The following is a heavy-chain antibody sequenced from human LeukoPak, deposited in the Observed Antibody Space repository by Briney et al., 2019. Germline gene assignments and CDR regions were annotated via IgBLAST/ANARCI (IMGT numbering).Heavy chain of an antibody. CDR3: ARLTYSSGWYSSWFDP. J-gene: IGHJ5*02. V-gene: IGHV4-59*01. CDR1: GGSISSYY. Sequence: SETLSLTCTVSGGSISSYYWSWLRQPPGKGLEWIGYIYYSGSTNYNPSLKSRVTISVDTSKNQFSLKLSSVTAADTAVYYCARLTYSSGWYSSWFDPWGQGTLVTVSS. CDR2: IYYSGST. D-gene: IGHD6-13*01.